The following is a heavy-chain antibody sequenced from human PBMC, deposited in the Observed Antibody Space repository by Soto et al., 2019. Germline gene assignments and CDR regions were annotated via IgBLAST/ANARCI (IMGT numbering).Heavy chain of an antibody. J-gene: IGHJ4*02. CDR3: ARTGDSLVDY. CDR1: GDSVSSQSTA. Sequence: RSQTLSLTWPVSGDSVSSQSTAWHCIMQSPSRGVEWVGRTYYRSKWSSNYAVSVKSPITINPDTSKNQFSLQLRSVTPHDAAMYYCARTGDSLVDYWGQETMVTVSS. CDR2: TYYRSKWSS. V-gene: IGHV6-1*01. D-gene: IGHD7-27*01.